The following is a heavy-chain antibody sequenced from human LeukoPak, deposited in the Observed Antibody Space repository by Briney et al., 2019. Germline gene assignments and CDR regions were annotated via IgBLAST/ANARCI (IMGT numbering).Heavy chain of an antibody. D-gene: IGHD5-24*01. Sequence: SVKVSCKASVGTFSSYAISWVGQAPGQRLEGMGGIIPILGIANYAQKFQGRVTITAEKSTSTAYMELSSLRSEDTAVYYCARDLGEEMATMFDYWGQGTLVTVSS. J-gene: IGHJ4*02. CDR1: VGTFSSYA. CDR3: ARDLGEEMATMFDY. CDR2: IIPILGIA. V-gene: IGHV1-69*10.